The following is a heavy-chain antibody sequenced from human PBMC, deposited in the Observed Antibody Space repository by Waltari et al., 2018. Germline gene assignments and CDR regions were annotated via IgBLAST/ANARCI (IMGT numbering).Heavy chain of an antibody. CDR2: IDQSGRS. CDR3: ARPMWCSSTTCSGPMDV. CDR1: GGSLSNSY. D-gene: IGHD2-2*01. Sequence: QVQLQQWGAGLLKPSETLSLTCAVYGGSLSNSYWSWIRQPPGKGREWIGEIDQSGRSKYNPSLKSRVIISLDTSKNQFSLRLRSVTAADTAIYFCARPMWCSSTTCSGPMDVWGQGTTATVSS. V-gene: IGHV4-34*01. J-gene: IGHJ6*02.